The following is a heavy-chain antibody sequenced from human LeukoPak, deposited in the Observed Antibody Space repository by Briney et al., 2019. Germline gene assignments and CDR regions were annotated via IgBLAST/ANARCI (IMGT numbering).Heavy chain of an antibody. J-gene: IGHJ4*02. V-gene: IGHV3-30*03. CDR2: ISYDGSNK. CDR1: GFTFSSYG. CDR3: ARAGYLLRLTDFDY. D-gene: IGHD6-25*01. Sequence: GGSLRLSCAASGFTFSSYGMHWVRQAPGKGLEWVAVISYDGSNKYYADSVKGRFTISRDNSKNTLYLQMNSLRAEDTAVYYCARAGYLLRLTDFDYWGQGTLVTVSS.